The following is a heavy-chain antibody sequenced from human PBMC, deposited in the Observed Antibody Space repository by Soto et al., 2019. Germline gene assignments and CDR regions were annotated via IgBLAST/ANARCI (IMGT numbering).Heavy chain of an antibody. CDR3: ARPIWNYDYYFYCMDV. V-gene: IGHV1-69*13. CDR1: LDPFRRYA. CDR2: IIPIFGTA. D-gene: IGHD1-7*01. J-gene: IGHJ6*02. Sequence: QVHRVQSRAETKKPESSVRLYCKISLDPFRRYAISFEQQTPGQGLEWMGGIIPIFGTANYAQKFQGRVTITADESTSTAYMERSSLRSEDTAVYYCARPIWNYDYYFYCMDVWGQGTTVTVAS.